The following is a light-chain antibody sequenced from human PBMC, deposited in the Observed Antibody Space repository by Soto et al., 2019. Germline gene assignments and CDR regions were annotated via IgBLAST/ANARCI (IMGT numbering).Light chain of an antibody. CDR1: QSIPNDY. Sequence: EIVLTQSPGTLSLSPGERATLSCRASQSIPNDYLAWYQQRPGQAPRLLIYLASNRAAGIPDRFSGSGSGADFTLTINRLETEDFAVYHCQQYGSSPWTFGQGTKVDIK. J-gene: IGKJ1*01. V-gene: IGKV3-20*01. CDR2: LAS. CDR3: QQYGSSPWT.